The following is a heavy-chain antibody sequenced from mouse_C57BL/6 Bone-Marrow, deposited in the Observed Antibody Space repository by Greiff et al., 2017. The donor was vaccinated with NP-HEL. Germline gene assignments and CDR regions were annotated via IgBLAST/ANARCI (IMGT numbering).Heavy chain of an antibody. CDR2: IYPGSGST. CDR1: GYTFTSYW. J-gene: IGHJ1*03. V-gene: IGHV1-55*01. Sequence: QVQLQQSGAELVKPGASVKMSCKASGYTFTSYWITWVKQRPGQGLEWIGDIYPGSGSTNYNEKFKSKATLTVDTSSSTAYMQLSSLTSEDSAVYYCASMVTTAWYFDVWGTGTTVTVSS. D-gene: IGHD2-2*01. CDR3: ASMVTTAWYFDV.